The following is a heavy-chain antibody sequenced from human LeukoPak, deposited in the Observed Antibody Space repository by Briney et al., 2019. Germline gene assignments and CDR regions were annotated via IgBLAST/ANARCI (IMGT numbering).Heavy chain of an antibody. CDR2: INTNTGNP. V-gene: IGHV7-4-1*02. CDR1: GYTFTSYA. Sequence: ASVKVSCKASGYTFTSYAMNWVRQAPGQGLEWMGWINTNTGNPTYAQGFTGRFVFSLDTSVSTAYLQISGLKAEDTAVYYCARNDYGDPGLTFDFWGQGTMVTVSS. J-gene: IGHJ3*01. CDR3: ARNDYGDPGLTFDF. D-gene: IGHD4-17*01.